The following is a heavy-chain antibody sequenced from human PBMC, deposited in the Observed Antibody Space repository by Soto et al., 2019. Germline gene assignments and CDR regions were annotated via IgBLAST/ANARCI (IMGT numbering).Heavy chain of an antibody. CDR3: ARRRGYDYDGMDV. D-gene: IGHD3-10*01. Sequence: QVQLVQSGAEVKKPGSSVKVSCKASGCTFSSYAISWVRQAPGQGLEWMGGSIPIFGTANYAQKFQGRVTITADESPSKAWMAVSSLRAEDTAVYCCARRRGYDYDGMDVWGQGTTVTVSS. J-gene: IGHJ6*02. V-gene: IGHV1-69*12. CDR2: SIPIFGTA. CDR1: GCTFSSYA.